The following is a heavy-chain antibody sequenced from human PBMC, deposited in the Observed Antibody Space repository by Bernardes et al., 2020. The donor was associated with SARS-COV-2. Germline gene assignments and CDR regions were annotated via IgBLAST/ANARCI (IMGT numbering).Heavy chain of an antibody. CDR3: ARGLYCSGASCYSRDNWFDP. V-gene: IGHV3-21*06. CDR2: ISISSTYI. Sequence: GGSLRLSCAASGFAFSSYSMNWVRQAPGKGLEWVPSISISSTYIYYADPVKGRFTVSRDNAKNSLYLQMNSLRAEETAVYYCARGLYCSGASCYSRDNWFDPWGQGSLVTVSS. D-gene: IGHD2-15*01. J-gene: IGHJ5*02. CDR1: GFAFSSYS.